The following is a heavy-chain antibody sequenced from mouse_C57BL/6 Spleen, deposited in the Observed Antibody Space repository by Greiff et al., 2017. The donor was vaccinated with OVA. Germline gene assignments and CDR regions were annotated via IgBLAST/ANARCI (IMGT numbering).Heavy chain of an antibody. Sequence: VQLQQSGAELVRPGASVKLSCTASGFNITDDYMHWVKQRPEQGLEWIGWIDPENGDTEYASKFQGKATITADTSSNTAYLQLSSLTSEDTAVYDCTTGYYGSSSYAMDYWGQGTSVTVSS. D-gene: IGHD1-1*01. V-gene: IGHV14-4*01. J-gene: IGHJ4*01. CDR2: IDPENGDT. CDR1: GFNITDDY. CDR3: TTGYYGSSSYAMDY.